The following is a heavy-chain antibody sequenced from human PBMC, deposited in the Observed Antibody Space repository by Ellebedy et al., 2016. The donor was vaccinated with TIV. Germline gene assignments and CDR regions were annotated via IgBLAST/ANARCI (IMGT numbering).Heavy chain of an antibody. D-gene: IGHD5-12*01. V-gene: IGHV3-7*01. CDR3: ASAARGSGAYESF. Sequence: GESLKISCAASGFTFSRFWMAWVRQAPGKGLEWVATINQGGSETYYVDSVKGRFTISRDNSKNSLYLQMNSLRADDTALYYCASAARGSGAYESFWGQGTLVTVSS. J-gene: IGHJ4*02. CDR1: GFTFSRFW. CDR2: INQGGSET.